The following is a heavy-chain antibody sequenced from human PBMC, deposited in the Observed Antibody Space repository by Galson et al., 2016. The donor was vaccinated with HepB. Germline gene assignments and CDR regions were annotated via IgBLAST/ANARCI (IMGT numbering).Heavy chain of an antibody. CDR2: IYHSGST. V-gene: IGHV4-31*03. CDR3: ARYFDH. J-gene: IGHJ4*02. Sequence: TLSLTCTVSGDSISNDGNYWSWTRQHPGKGLEFIGYIYHSGSTCYNPSLRSRVTISVDTSENQFSLKLSSVTAADTAVYYCARYFDHWGQGILVTVSS. CDR1: GDSISNDGNY.